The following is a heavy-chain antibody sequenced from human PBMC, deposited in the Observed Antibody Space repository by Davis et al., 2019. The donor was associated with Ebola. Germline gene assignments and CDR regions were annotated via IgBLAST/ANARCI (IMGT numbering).Heavy chain of an antibody. CDR2: INHSGST. CDR1: GGSFSGYY. CDR3: ASLKTRTIFGVVR. V-gene: IGHV4-34*01. D-gene: IGHD3-3*01. J-gene: IGHJ4*02. Sequence: SETLSLTCAVYGGSFSGYYWSWIRQPPGKGLEWIGEINHSGSTNYNPSLKSRVTISVDTSKNQFSLKLSSVTAADTAVYYCASLKTRTIFGVVRWGQGTLVTVSP.